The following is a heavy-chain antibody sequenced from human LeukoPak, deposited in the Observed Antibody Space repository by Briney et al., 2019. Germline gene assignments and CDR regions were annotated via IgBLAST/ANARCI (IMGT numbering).Heavy chain of an antibody. Sequence: GRSLRLSCAASGFTFSSYAMHWVRQAPGKGLEWVAVISYDGSNKYYADSVKGRFTISRDNSKNTLYLQMNSLRAEDTAVYYCARDARLLLIFELDPWGQGTLVTVSS. CDR3: ARDARLLLIFELDP. D-gene: IGHD3/OR15-3a*01. CDR2: ISYDGSNK. CDR1: GFTFSSYA. J-gene: IGHJ5*02. V-gene: IGHV3-30-3*01.